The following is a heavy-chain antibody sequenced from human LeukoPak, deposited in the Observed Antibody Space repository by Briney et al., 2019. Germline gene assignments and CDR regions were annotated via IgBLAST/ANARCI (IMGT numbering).Heavy chain of an antibody. D-gene: IGHD6-19*01. V-gene: IGHV3-21*01. CDR2: IDSSGSDV. CDR3: AKERGYTSGLGSLDY. J-gene: IGHJ4*02. CDR1: GFDLSTYE. Sequence: PGGSLRLSCAASGFDLSTYEMNWVRQAPGKGLEWVSSIDSSGSDVYYADSVKGRFTMSRDNAKNSLYLQMNSLRAEDTAVYYCAKERGYTSGLGSLDYWGQGTLVTVST.